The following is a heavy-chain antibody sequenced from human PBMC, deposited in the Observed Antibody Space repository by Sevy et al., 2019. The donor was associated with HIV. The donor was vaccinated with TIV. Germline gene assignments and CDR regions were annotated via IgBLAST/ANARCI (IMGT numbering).Heavy chain of an antibody. Sequence: GGSLRLSCAASGFTFSANWMNWVRQAPGKGLEWVANIKADGSDKHYVDSVEGRFTISRDNAKNLLFLQMNSLRVEDTGVYYRAQGAFGGFESWGQGTLVTVSS. V-gene: IGHV3-7*01. J-gene: IGHJ4*02. CDR2: IKADGSDK. CDR3: AQGAFGGFES. CDR1: GFTFSANW. D-gene: IGHD3-16*01.